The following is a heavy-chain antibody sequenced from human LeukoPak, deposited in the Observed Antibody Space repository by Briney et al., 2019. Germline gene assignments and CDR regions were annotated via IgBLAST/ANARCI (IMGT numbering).Heavy chain of an antibody. J-gene: IGHJ4*02. D-gene: IGHD3-10*01. V-gene: IGHV3-23*01. CDR2: IGGSGSST. CDR1: GFSFSNYA. Sequence: GGSLRLSCAASGFSFSNYAMSWVRQAPGKGLEWVSGIGGSGSSTYYADSVKGRFTISRDNSKNTLYLQMNSLRAEDTAVYYCVKLWFGELGAVYFDYWGQGTLVTVSS. CDR3: VKLWFGELGAVYFDY.